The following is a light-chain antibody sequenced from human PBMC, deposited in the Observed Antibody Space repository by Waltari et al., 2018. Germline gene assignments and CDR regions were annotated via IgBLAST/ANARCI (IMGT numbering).Light chain of an antibody. CDR2: KDS. Sequence: SYELTQPSSVSVSPGQTARITCSGDVLAKKYVRWFQQKPGQAPVLVLDKDSERPSGLPDRISGSTSGTTVTLTISGAQVEDEADYYCDCAADSNVRVFGGGTRLTVL. CDR1: VLAKKY. CDR3: DCAADSNVRV. V-gene: IGLV3-27*01. J-gene: IGLJ2*01.